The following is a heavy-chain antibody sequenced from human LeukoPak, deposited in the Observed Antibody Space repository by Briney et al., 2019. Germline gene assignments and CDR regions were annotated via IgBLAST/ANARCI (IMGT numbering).Heavy chain of an antibody. V-gene: IGHV4-39*01. CDR3: ARYKAAAGTDNWFDP. CDR2: IYYSGST. D-gene: IGHD6-13*01. CDR1: GGSISSSSYY. J-gene: IGHJ5*02. Sequence: SETLSLTCTVSGGSISSSSYYWGWIRQPPRKGLDWIGSIYYSGSTYYNPSLKSRVTISVDTSKNQFSLKLSSVTAADTAVYYCARYKAAAGTDNWFDPWGQGTLVTVSS.